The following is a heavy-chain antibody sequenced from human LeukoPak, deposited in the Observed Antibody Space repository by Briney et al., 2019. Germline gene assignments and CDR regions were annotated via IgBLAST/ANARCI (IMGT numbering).Heavy chain of an antibody. V-gene: IGHV3-30-3*01. CDR2: ISYDGSNK. J-gene: IGHJ4*02. D-gene: IGHD3-9*01. Sequence: GRSLRLSCAASGFTFSSYAMHWVRQAPGKGLEWVAVISYDGSNKYYADSVKGRFTISRDNSKNTLYLQMNSLRAEDTAVYYCAKDRDIYGGYFDYWGQGTLVTVSS. CDR3: AKDRDIYGGYFDY. CDR1: GFTFSSYA.